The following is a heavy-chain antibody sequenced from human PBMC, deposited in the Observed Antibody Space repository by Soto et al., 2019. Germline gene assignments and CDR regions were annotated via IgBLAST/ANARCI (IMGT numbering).Heavy chain of an antibody. CDR1: GASITSGAYY. J-gene: IGHJ5*01. CDR3: ARGSRFDS. Sequence: TLSLTCTVSGASITSGAYYWTWVRQHPVKGLEWIGHIYYTGSTYYNPSLKSRLNISLDTSKNQFSLQLESMTAADTAIYYCARGSRFDSWGQGTLVTVSS. D-gene: IGHD1-26*01. CDR2: IYYTGST. V-gene: IGHV4-31*03.